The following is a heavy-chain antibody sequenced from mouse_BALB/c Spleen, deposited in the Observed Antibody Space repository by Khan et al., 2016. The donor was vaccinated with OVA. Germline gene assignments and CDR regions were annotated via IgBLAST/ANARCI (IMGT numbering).Heavy chain of an antibody. J-gene: IGHJ3*01. V-gene: IGHV1-77*01. CDR2: IFPGSGTP. CDR3: ARGGYSGFAY. Sequence: QVQLQQSVPELVNPGASLKVSCKASGYTFTDYIIGWVKQSTRQGLEWIGDIFPGSGTPYYNEKFKDMATLTADKSSNTAYMQLSSLPSEDSAVYFCARGGYSGFAYWGQGTLVTVSA. D-gene: IGHD3-1*01. CDR1: GYTFTDYI.